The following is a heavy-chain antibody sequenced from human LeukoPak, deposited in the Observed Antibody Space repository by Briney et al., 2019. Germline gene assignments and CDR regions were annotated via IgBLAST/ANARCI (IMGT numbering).Heavy chain of an antibody. CDR2: IYHSGST. D-gene: IGHD5-18*01. V-gene: IGHV4-38-2*01. Sequence: SETLSLTCAVSGYSISSGYYWGWIRQPPGKGLEWIGSIYHSGSTYYNPSLKSRVTVSLDTSKNQFSLRLTSVTAADTAVYHCATYVEAPMVDAFDIWGQGTVVTVSS. J-gene: IGHJ3*02. CDR3: ATYVEAPMVDAFDI. CDR1: GYSISSGYY.